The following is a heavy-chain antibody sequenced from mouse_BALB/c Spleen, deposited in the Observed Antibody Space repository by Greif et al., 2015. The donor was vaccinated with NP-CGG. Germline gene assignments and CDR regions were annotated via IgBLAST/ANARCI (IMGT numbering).Heavy chain of an antibody. Sequence: EVKLMESGGGLVKPGGSLKLSCAASGFTFSSYAMSWVRQSPEKRLEWVAEISSGGSYTYYPDTVTGRFTISRDNAKNTLYLEMSSLRAEDTAMYYCARDSSRFAYWGQGTLVTVSA. D-gene: IGHD1-3*01. CDR2: ISSGGSYT. CDR1: GFTFSSYA. CDR3: ARDSSRFAY. V-gene: IGHV5-9-4*01. J-gene: IGHJ3*01.